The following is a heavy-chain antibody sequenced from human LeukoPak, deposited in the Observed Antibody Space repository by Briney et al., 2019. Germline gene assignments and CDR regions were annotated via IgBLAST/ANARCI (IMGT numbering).Heavy chain of an antibody. CDR3: AREDRITIFGVAFNWFDP. CDR2: ISSSSSYI. Sequence: GGSLRLSCAASGFTFSSYSMNWVRQAPGKGLEWVSSISSSSSYIYYADSVKGRFTISRDNAKNSLYLQMNSLRAEDTAVYYCAREDRITIFGVAFNWFDPWGQGTLVTVSS. CDR1: GFTFSSYS. D-gene: IGHD3-3*01. V-gene: IGHV3-21*01. J-gene: IGHJ5*02.